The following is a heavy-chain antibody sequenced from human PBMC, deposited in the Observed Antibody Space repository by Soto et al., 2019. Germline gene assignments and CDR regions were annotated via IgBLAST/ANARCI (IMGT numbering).Heavy chain of an antibody. V-gene: IGHV4-39*01. J-gene: IGHJ6*01. CDR3: ARSVRGVMSYGVDV. CDR2: SYYSGST. CDR1: VGSISTSSFY. Sequence: SETLSLTCTVSVGSISTSSFYWGWIRQPPGNGLEWIGSSYYSGSTYYNPSLNIRVTISVDTSKNQVALRLRSVTSAATAVYYCARSVRGVMSYGVDVLGQGHTVTGS. D-gene: IGHD3-10*01.